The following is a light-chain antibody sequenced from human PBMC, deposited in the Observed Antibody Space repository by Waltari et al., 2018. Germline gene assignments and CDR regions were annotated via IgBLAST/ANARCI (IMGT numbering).Light chain of an antibody. J-gene: IGLJ1*01. V-gene: IGLV2-14*03. CDR3: SSYTSSNTLV. CDR1: SSDVGGSNF. CDR2: DVS. Sequence: QSALTQPASVSGSPGETITISCTGTSSDVGGSNFVSWYQQHPGKAPNLVIYDVSNRPSGLSNRFSGSKSGNTASLTISGLQAEDEADYYCSSYTSSNTLVFGTGTKVTAL.